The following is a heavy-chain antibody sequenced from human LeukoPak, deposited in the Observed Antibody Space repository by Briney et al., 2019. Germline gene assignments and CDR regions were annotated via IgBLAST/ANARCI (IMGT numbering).Heavy chain of an antibody. CDR1: GFIFNNYA. CDR3: AKDNRRHYTSGPNPDSLH. CDR2: ISWNSGSI. Sequence: GGSLRLSCAGSGFIFNNYAMHWVRQPPGMGLEWVSGISWNSGSIDYADSVKGRFTISRNNAKNSLYLQMNSLRVEDTAFYYCAKDNRRHYTSGPNPDSLHWGQGALVTVSS. J-gene: IGHJ4*02. V-gene: IGHV3-9*01. D-gene: IGHD6-19*01.